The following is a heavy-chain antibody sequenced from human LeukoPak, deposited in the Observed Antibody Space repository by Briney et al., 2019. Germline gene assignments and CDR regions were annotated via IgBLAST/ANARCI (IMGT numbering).Heavy chain of an antibody. CDR2: VTSRTGNT. Sequence: ASVKVSCQASGYTFANYDINWVRQAPGQGLEYMGWVTSRTGNTGWTRNFQGRVTMTRDSSLSTAYMELNSLTSDDTAVYFCARDDGSAHSIFDSWGQGTLVTVSS. CDR1: GYTFANYD. V-gene: IGHV1-8*01. CDR3: ARDDGSAHSIFDS. D-gene: IGHD3-10*01. J-gene: IGHJ4*02.